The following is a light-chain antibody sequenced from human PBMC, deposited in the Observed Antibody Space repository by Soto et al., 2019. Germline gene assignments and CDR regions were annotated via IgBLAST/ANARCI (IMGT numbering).Light chain of an antibody. CDR1: QSVSSK. J-gene: IGKJ5*01. Sequence: EIVMTQSPATLSVSPGERATLSCRASQSVSSKLAWFQQKPGQAPSLLIYGVSTRATGIQDRFSGSGSGPEYTLTIRRLEPEDFAVYSCKQYGFSPISFGQGTRLEIK. V-gene: IGKV3D-15*01. CDR3: KQYGFSPIS. CDR2: GVS.